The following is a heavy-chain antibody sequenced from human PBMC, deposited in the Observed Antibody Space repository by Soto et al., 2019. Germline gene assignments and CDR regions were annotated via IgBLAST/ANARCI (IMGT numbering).Heavy chain of an antibody. CDR1: GFTFSSYS. V-gene: IGHV3-21*01. D-gene: IGHD5-12*01. CDR2: ISSSSGYI. Sequence: EVQLVESGGGLVKPGGSLRLSCGASGFTFSSYSMNWVRQAPGKGLEWVSCISSSSGYIYYADSVKGRFTISRDNAKNSLYLQMNSLRAEDTAVYYCARVMGATISTVDYWGQGTLVTVSS. J-gene: IGHJ4*02. CDR3: ARVMGATISTVDY.